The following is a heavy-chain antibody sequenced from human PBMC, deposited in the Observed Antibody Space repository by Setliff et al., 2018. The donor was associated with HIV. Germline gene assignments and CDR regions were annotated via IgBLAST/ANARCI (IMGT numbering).Heavy chain of an antibody. Sequence: GGSLRLSCAASGFTFSTYGMNWVRQAPGKGLEWVALINGISIGAGSTYYADSVKGRFTISRDNSKDTLYLQMSSLRDEDTAVYYCAKDKSYHDYIWGSSVLAYWGQGTLVTVSS. V-gene: IGHV3-23*01. CDR2: INGISIGAGST. CDR1: GFTFSTYG. J-gene: IGHJ4*02. CDR3: AKDKSYHDYIWGSSVLAY. D-gene: IGHD3-16*01.